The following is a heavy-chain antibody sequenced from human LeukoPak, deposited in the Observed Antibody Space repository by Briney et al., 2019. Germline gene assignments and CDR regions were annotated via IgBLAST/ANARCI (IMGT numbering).Heavy chain of an antibody. D-gene: IGHD6-19*01. CDR1: GFTVSSNY. CDR2: IWYDGSNK. Sequence: GGSLRLSCAPSGFTVSSNYMSWVRQAPGKGLEWVAVIWYDGSNKYYADPVKGRFTISRDNSKNTLYLQINSLRAEDTAVYYCARDFSAGRGGDYWGQGPLVTVSS. CDR3: ARDFSAGRGGDY. J-gene: IGHJ4*02. V-gene: IGHV3-33*08.